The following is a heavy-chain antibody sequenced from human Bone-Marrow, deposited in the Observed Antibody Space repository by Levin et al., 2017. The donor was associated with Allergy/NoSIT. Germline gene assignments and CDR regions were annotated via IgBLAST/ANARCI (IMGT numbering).Heavy chain of an antibody. D-gene: IGHD6-19*01. V-gene: IGHV3-48*01. Sequence: GGSLRLSCTASGFTLSSYSMNWVRQAPGKGLEWIAYITTTSGTKYYADSVKGRFTVSRDNAKNSLYLQMNGLRAEDTAVYYCARDAAVPGTPFDPWGQGTLVSVSS. J-gene: IGHJ5*02. CDR2: ITTTSGTK. CDR1: GFTLSSYS. CDR3: ARDAAVPGTPFDP.